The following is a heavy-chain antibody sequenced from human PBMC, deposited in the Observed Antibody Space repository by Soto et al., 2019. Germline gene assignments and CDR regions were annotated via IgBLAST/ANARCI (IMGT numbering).Heavy chain of an antibody. CDR3: ARVFGSRGYYPDNWFDP. J-gene: IGHJ5*02. V-gene: IGHV1-18*01. Sequence: QVQLVQSGAEVKKPGASVKVSCKASGYTFTSYGISWVRQAPGQGLEWMGWISAYNGNTHYAQKLQGRVTMTTDTSTSTVYMELRMLRSDDTAVYYCARVFGSRGYYPDNWFDPWGQGTLVTVSS. CDR1: GYTFTSYG. CDR2: ISAYNGNT. D-gene: IGHD3-22*01.